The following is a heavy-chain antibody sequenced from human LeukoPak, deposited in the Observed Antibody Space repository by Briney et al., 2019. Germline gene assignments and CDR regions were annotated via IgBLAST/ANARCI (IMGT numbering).Heavy chain of an antibody. J-gene: IGHJ4*02. CDR3: ARDLRGYDRGSYFDY. Sequence: SQTLSLTCTVSGGSISSGGYYWSWIRQHPGKGLEWIGYIYYGGSTYYNPSLKSRVTISVDTSKNQFSLKLSSVTAADTAVYYCARDLRGYDRGSYFDYWGQGTLVTVSS. D-gene: IGHD5-12*01. CDR1: GGSISSGGYY. V-gene: IGHV4-31*03. CDR2: IYYGGST.